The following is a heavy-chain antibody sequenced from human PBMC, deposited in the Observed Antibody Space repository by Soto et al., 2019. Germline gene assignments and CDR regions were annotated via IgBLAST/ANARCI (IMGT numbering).Heavy chain of an antibody. V-gene: IGHV4-4*02. J-gene: IGHJ4*02. CDR2: IYHSGST. D-gene: IGHD3-3*01. Sequence: SENPSLPPAGSGGALSRSKWWGWGRQPPGKGLEWIGEIYHSGSTNYNPSLKSRVTISVDKSKNQFSLKLSSVTAADTAVYYCAREEITIFGVVIDYWGQGTLVTVSS. CDR1: GGALSRSKW. CDR3: AREEITIFGVVIDY.